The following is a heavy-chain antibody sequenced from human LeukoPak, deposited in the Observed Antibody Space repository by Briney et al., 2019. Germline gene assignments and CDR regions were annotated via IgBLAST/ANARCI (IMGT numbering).Heavy chain of an antibody. J-gene: IGHJ4*02. CDR2: IKQDGSEK. CDR1: GFTFSSYW. V-gene: IGHV3-7*01. Sequence: GGSLRLSCAASGFTFSSYWMSWGREAPGKGLEWVAHIKQDGSEKYYVDSVKGRFTISRDNAKNSLYLQMNSLRAEDTAVYYCARDYYDSSGYYHVGYFDYWGQGTLVTVSS. D-gene: IGHD3-22*01. CDR3: ARDYYDSSGYYHVGYFDY.